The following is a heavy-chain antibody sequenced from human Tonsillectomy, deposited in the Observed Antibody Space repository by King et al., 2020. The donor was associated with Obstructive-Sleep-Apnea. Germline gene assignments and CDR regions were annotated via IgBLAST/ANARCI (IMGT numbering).Heavy chain of an antibody. D-gene: IGHD2-2*01. Sequence: QLQESGPGLVKPSGTLSLTCAVSGGSISSSNWWSWVRQPPGKGLEWIGEIYHSGSTNYKPSLKSRGTISVDKSKNQFSLKLSSVTAADTAVYYCARGPNYCSSTSCYGIGFDYWGQGTLVTVSS. CDR2: IYHSGST. J-gene: IGHJ4*02. CDR1: GGSISSSNW. V-gene: IGHV4-4*02. CDR3: ARGPNYCSSTSCYGIGFDY.